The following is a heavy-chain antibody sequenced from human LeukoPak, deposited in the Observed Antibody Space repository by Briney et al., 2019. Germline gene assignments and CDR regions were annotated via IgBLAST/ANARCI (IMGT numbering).Heavy chain of an antibody. Sequence: SETLSLTCTVSGGSISSYYWGWIRQPPGKGLEWIGYIYYSGSTNYNPSLKSRVTISVDTSKNQFSLKLSSVTAADTAVYYCASCIAARTDAFDIWGQGTMVTVSS. V-gene: IGHV4-59*01. CDR3: ASCIAARTDAFDI. CDR1: GGSISSYY. CDR2: IYYSGST. D-gene: IGHD6-13*01. J-gene: IGHJ3*02.